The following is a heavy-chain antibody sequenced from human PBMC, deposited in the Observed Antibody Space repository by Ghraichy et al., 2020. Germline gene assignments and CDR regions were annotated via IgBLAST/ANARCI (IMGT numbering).Heavy chain of an antibody. CDR3: VRSSGIY. CDR2: IGKSGTTI. CDR1: GFTFSNFG. J-gene: IGHJ4*02. V-gene: IGHV3-48*02. Sequence: GESLNISCAASGFTFSNFGMNWVRQAPGKGLEWISYIGKSGTTIHYADSVKGRFTISRDNDKSSLSLQMDSLRDDDTAVYYCVRSSGIYWGQGTLVAVSS.